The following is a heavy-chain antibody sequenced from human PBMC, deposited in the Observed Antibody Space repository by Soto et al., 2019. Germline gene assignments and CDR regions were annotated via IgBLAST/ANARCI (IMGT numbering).Heavy chain of an antibody. J-gene: IGHJ5*02. V-gene: IGHV3-7*04. D-gene: IGHD6-13*01. CDR3: ARDGGVAAAAPWFDP. CDR1: GFTFSSYW. CDR2: IKQDGSEK. Sequence: GGSLRLSCAASGFTFSSYWMSWVRQAPGKGLEWVANIKQDGSEKYYVDSVKGRFTISRDNAKNSLYLQMNSLRAEDTAVYYCARDGGVAAAAPWFDPWGQGTLVTVSS.